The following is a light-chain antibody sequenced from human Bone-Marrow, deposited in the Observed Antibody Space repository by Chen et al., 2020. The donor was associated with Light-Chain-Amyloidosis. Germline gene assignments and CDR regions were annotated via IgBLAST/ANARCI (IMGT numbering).Light chain of an antibody. Sequence: SYELTQPPSVSVSPAPTARLTRSGDDLPTNYAYWYQQKPGQAPVLVIHRDTERPSGISERFSGSSSGTTATLTISGVQAEDEADYHCQSADSSGTYEVIFGGGTKLTVL. V-gene: IGLV3-25*03. CDR3: QSADSSGTYEVI. CDR1: DLPTNY. CDR2: RDT. J-gene: IGLJ2*01.